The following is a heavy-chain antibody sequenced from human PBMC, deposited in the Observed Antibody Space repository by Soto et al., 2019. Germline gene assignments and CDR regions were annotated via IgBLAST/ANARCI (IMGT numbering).Heavy chain of an antibody. J-gene: IGHJ4*02. D-gene: IGHD6-19*01. Sequence: GGSLRLSCAASGFTFSDYYMTWIRQAPGEGLEWVSYISSSGFTINYADSVKGRFTISRDNAKNSLYLQMNSLRAEDTAVYYCARVAGVAVIRPLWGQGTLVTVSS. CDR3: ARVAGVAVIRPL. V-gene: IGHV3-11*01. CDR1: GFTFSDYY. CDR2: ISSSGFTI.